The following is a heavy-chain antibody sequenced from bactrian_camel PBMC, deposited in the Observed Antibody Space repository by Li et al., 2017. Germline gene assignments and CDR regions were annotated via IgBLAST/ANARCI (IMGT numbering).Heavy chain of an antibody. D-gene: IGHD3*01. CDR3: AAAKGLPDLLRGGYLSARSYNY. J-gene: IGHJ4*01. Sequence: VQLVESGGGLVQPGGSLRLSCAASGFTFSRYEMSWVRQAPGKGLEWVASINGDGTITDYLDSVKGRFTISRDNAKNTVYLQMNSLKPEDTAIYYCAAAKGLPDLLRGGYLSARSYNYWGQGTQVTVSS. CDR2: INGDGTIT. CDR1: GFTFSRYE. V-gene: IGHV3S10*01.